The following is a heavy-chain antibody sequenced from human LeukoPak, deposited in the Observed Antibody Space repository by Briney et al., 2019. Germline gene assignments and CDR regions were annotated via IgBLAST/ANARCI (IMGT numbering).Heavy chain of an antibody. Sequence: PGGSLRLSCAASGFTFSTHGMHWVRQAPGKGLEWLAVISYDGSNKYYANSVKGRFSISRDNAKNSVYLQMNSLRAEDTAVYYCARGLWYGLDYWGQGTLVTVSS. CDR3: ARGLWYGLDY. J-gene: IGHJ4*02. CDR2: ISYDGSNK. CDR1: GFTFSTHG. V-gene: IGHV3-30*03. D-gene: IGHD6-13*01.